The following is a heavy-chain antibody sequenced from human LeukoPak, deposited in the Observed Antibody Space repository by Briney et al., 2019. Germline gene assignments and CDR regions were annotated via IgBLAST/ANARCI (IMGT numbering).Heavy chain of an antibody. J-gene: IGHJ4*02. CDR2: ISYDGSNK. Sequence: GGSLRLSCAASGFTFSSYAMHWVRQAPGKGLEWVAVISYDGSNKYYADSVKGRFTISRDNSKNTLYLQMNSLRAEDTAVYYCARARDYYYDSSGCGYWGQGTLVTVSS. V-gene: IGHV3-30-3*01. D-gene: IGHD3-22*01. CDR3: ARARDYYYDSSGCGY. CDR1: GFTFSSYA.